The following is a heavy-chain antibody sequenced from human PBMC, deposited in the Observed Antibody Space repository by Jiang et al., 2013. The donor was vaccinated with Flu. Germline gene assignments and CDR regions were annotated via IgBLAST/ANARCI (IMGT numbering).Heavy chain of an antibody. CDR3: ARDVDNGSGYYNYFDY. J-gene: IGHJ4*02. Sequence: LLKPSETLSLTCTVSGGSISSSSYYWGWIRQPPGKGLEWIGSIYYSGSTYYNPSLKSRVTISVDTSKNQFSLKLSSVTAADTAVYYCARDVDNGSGYYNYFDYWGQGTLVTV. CDR2: IYYSGST. CDR1: GGSISSSSYY. V-gene: IGHV4-39*07. D-gene: IGHD5-12*01.